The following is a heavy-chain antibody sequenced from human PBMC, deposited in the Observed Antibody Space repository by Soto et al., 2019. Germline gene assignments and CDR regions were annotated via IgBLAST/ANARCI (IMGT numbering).Heavy chain of an antibody. V-gene: IGHV1-69*13. CDR3: ARGSTKGTNYFDY. J-gene: IGHJ4*02. CDR2: IILIFGTA. CDR1: GGTFSSYA. D-gene: IGHD5-12*01. Sequence: GASVKVSCKASGGTFSSYAISWVRQAPGQGLELMGGIILIFGTANYAQKFQGRVTITADESTSTAYMELSSLRSEDTAVYYFARGSTKGTNYFDYWGQGTLVTVSS.